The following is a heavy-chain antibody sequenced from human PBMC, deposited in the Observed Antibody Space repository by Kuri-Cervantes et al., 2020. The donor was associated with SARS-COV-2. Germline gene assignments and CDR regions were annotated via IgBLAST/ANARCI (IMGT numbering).Heavy chain of an antibody. CDR1: GFTFSNYA. Sequence: GGSLRLSCAASGFTFSNYAMYWVRQAPGKGLEYVSAISSNGDSTYYADSVKGRFTMSRDNSKNTLYLQMGSLRAEDMAVYYCARGRQFWDIVVVVAARWFDPWGQGTLVTVSS. J-gene: IGHJ5*02. D-gene: IGHD2-15*01. CDR2: ISSNGDST. V-gene: IGHV3-64*02. CDR3: ARGRQFWDIVVVVAARWFDP.